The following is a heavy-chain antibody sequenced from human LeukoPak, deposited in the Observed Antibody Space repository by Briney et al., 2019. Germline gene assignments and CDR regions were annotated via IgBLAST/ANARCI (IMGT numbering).Heavy chain of an antibody. V-gene: IGHV4-38-2*01. CDR3: ARMGDYYDSSGYYWVY. CDR1: GYSISSGYY. J-gene: IGHJ4*02. Sequence: SETLSLTCAVSGYSISSGYYWGWIRQPPGKGLEWTGSIYHSGSTYYNPSLKSRVTISVDTSKNQLSLKLSSVTAADTAVYYCARMGDYYDSSGYYWVYWGQGTLVTVSS. D-gene: IGHD3-22*01. CDR2: IYHSGST.